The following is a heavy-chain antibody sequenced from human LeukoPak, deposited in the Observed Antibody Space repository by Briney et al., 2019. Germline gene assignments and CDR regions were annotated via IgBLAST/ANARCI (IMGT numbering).Heavy chain of an antibody. CDR2: VSSDGTNK. CDR3: AIQGGTAWNYYMDV. CDR1: GFTFSSYN. V-gene: IGHV3-30*03. Sequence: GGSLRLSCEASGFTFSSYNMNWVRQAPGKGLEWVAVVSSDGTNKNYADSVKGRFTISRDNSKNTLYLQMNILRGDDTAVYYCAIQGGTAWNYYMDVWGKGTTVTVSS. J-gene: IGHJ6*03. D-gene: IGHD1-1*01.